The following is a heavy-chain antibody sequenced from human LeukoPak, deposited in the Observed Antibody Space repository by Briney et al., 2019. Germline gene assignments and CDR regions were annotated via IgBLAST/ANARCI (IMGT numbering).Heavy chain of an antibody. CDR3: AKVGIYDPKDGIDY. Sequence: GGSLRLSCAASGLTFSSYAMSWVRQAPGKGLEWVSAISGSGGSTYYADSVKGRFTISRDDSKNTLYLQMNSLRAEDTAVYYCAKVGIYDPKDGIDYWGQGTLVTVSS. D-gene: IGHD2/OR15-2a*01. CDR2: ISGSGGST. J-gene: IGHJ4*02. V-gene: IGHV3-23*01. CDR1: GLTFSSYA.